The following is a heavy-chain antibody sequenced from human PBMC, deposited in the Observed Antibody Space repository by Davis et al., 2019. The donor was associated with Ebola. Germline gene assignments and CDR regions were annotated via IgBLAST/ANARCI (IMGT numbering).Heavy chain of an antibody. J-gene: IGHJ4*02. D-gene: IGHD1-1*01. CDR2: INPHNGNT. Sequence: ASVKVSCKASGYTFTNFAITWVRQAPGQGLEWMGWINPHNGNTNYAQNVQGRVIMTSDTATTTAYMEVRSLRSDDTAVYYCARAQFPTTSDHWGQGTLVTVSS. V-gene: IGHV1-18*01. CDR1: GYTFTNFA. CDR3: ARAQFPTTSDH.